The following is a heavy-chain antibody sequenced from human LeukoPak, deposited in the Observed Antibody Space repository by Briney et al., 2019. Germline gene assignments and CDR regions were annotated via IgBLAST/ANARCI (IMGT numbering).Heavy chain of an antibody. CDR3: ARIEYDFWSRYYGIDY. CDR1: GYTFNSYG. J-gene: IGHJ4*02. V-gene: IGHV1-18*01. CDR2: ISPDSGNT. D-gene: IGHD3-3*01. Sequence: ASLKVSCKASGYTFNSYGTSWVRQAPGQGVEWMGWISPDSGNTHYVQKFQGRVTMTTDTSTSTAYMELTSLRSDDTAVYYCARIEYDFWSRYYGIDYWGQGTLVSVSS.